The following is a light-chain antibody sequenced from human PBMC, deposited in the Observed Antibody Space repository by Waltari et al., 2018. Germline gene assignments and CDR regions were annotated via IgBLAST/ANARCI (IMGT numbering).Light chain of an antibody. J-gene: IGLJ2*01. V-gene: IGLV1-40*01. Sequence: QSVLTQPPSVSGPPGQRVTLSCTGSSSNIGAGYDVQWYQQLPGTAPKLVIYGNSNRPSGVPDRFSGSKSGTSASLAITGLQAEDEADYYCQSYDSSLSGSLFGGGTKLTVL. CDR1: SSNIGAGYD. CDR2: GNS. CDR3: QSYDSSLSGSL.